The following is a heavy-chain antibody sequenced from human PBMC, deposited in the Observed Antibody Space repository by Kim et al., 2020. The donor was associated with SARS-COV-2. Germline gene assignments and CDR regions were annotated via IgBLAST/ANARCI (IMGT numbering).Heavy chain of an antibody. V-gene: IGHV3-48*02. D-gene: IGHD3-16*02. CDR2: ISGSSGTI. CDR3: GRMETLSFDN. Sequence: GGSLRLSCAASGFTFSIDNMNWVRQAPGKGLEWISYISGSSGTIDYADSVKGRFTISRDNAKNSLYLQMSSLRDEDTAVYYWGRMETLSFDNWGQGTLV. J-gene: IGHJ4*02. CDR1: GFTFSIDN.